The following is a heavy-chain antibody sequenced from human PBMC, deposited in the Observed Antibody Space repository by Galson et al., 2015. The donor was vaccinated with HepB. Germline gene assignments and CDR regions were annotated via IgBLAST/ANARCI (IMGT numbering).Heavy chain of an antibody. Sequence: SLRLSCAASGFTFTRYAMTWVRQAPGKGLEWVASITGSGGTTYYTDSVKGRFTISRDNSKNTLFLQLNSLRAEDTAVYYCAKDGIMVANIPYHFHYWGQGTLVTVSS. CDR2: ITGSGGTT. V-gene: IGHV3-23*01. D-gene: IGHD2-15*01. CDR1: GFTFTRYA. J-gene: IGHJ4*02. CDR3: AKDGIMVANIPYHFHY.